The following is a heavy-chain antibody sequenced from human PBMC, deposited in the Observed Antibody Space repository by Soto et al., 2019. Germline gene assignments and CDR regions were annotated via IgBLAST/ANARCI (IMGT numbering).Heavy chain of an antibody. CDR2: ISGNSGKT. CDR1: GFTFSSYA. CDR3: AKLGFVLMELYYFHQ. J-gene: IGHJ4*01. D-gene: IGHD2-8*01. Sequence: HPGGSLRLSCTASGFTFSSYAMSWVRQAPGKELEWVSTISGNSGKTNYAESVKGRFSISRDNSKNTVHLQLDSLRAEDTAVYFCAKLGFVLMELYYFHQWGHGTLVTVS. V-gene: IGHV3-23*01.